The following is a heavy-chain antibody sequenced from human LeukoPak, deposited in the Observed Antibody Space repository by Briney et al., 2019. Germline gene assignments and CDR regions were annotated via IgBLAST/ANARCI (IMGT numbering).Heavy chain of an antibody. Sequence: PSETLSLTCTVSGGSTSSKYWSWMRQPTGEGLEWIGYIFYNVANKYTPTLESRVTMSVDTSKNQFSLKLSSVTAADTAVYYCARGGYSHGYSTLDHWGQGTLVTVSS. J-gene: IGHJ4*02. CDR1: GGSTSSKY. CDR2: IFYNVAN. CDR3: ARGGYSHGYSTLDH. D-gene: IGHD5-18*01. V-gene: IGHV4-59*01.